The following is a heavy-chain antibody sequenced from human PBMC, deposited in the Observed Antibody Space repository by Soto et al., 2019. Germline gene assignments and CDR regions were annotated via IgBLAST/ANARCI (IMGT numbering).Heavy chain of an antibody. Sequence: QVQLVQSGAEVKKPGSSVKVSCKAYGGTFSSYAISWVRQAPGQGLEWMGGIIPIFGTANYAQKFQGRVTITADESTSTAYMELSSLRSEDTAVYYCARDQDSSSWYGRYGMDVWGQGTTVTVSS. V-gene: IGHV1-69*12. CDR3: ARDQDSSSWYGRYGMDV. CDR2: IIPIFGTA. D-gene: IGHD6-13*01. J-gene: IGHJ6*02. CDR1: GGTFSSYA.